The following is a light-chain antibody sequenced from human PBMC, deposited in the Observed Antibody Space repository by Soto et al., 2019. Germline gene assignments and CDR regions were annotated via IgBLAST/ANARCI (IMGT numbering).Light chain of an antibody. CDR2: KAS. CDR1: QSISSW. Sequence: DIQMTQSTSSLSASVGDRVTITYRASQSISSWLAWYQQKPGKAPKLLIYKASSLESGVPSRFSGSGSGTEFTLTISSLQPDDFATYYCQQYNSYSGTFGQGTKLEIK. J-gene: IGKJ2*01. V-gene: IGKV1-5*03. CDR3: QQYNSYSGT.